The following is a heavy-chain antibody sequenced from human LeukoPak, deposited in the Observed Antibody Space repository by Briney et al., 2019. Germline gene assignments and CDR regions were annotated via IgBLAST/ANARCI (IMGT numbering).Heavy chain of an antibody. CDR1: GFTFSSYA. Sequence: GGSLRLSCAASGFTFSSYAMSWVRQAPGKGLEWVSSITSSSIYKYYADSMKGRFTISRDNAKNSLYLQMDSLRAEDTAVYYCAREPTYSSSWYTSCDYWGQGTLVTVSS. CDR2: ITSSSIYK. CDR3: AREPTYSSSWYTSCDY. J-gene: IGHJ4*02. D-gene: IGHD6-13*01. V-gene: IGHV3-21*01.